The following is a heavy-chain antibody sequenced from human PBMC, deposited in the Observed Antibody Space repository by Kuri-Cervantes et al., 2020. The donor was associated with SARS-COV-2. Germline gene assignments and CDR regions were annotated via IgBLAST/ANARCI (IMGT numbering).Heavy chain of an antibody. CDR2: IYAGGGT. D-gene: IGHD2-2*01. J-gene: IGHJ5*02. Sequence: GGSLRLSCAASGFIVSSSYMSWVRQAPGKGLEWVSIIYAGGGTYYADSVKGQFTISRDISKNTVFLQMNRLRPEDTAVYYCARDRGVDYCSSTSCPSGPFGPFDPWGQGTLVTVSS. V-gene: IGHV3-66*02. CDR1: GFIVSSSY. CDR3: ARDRGVDYCSSTSCPSGPFGPFDP.